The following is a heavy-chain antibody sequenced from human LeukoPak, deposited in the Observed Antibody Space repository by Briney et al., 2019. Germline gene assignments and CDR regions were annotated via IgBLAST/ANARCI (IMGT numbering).Heavy chain of an antibody. V-gene: IGHV3-21*04. CDR3: ARLGFRYYYDSSAMDY. Sequence: GGSLRLSCAASGFTFSSYSMNWVRQAPGKGLEWVSSISSSSSYIYYADSVKGRFTISRDNAKNSLYLQMNSLKASDTAMYYCARLGFRYYYDSSAMDYWGQGTLVTVSS. D-gene: IGHD3-22*01. CDR1: GFTFSSYS. J-gene: IGHJ4*02. CDR2: ISSSSSYI.